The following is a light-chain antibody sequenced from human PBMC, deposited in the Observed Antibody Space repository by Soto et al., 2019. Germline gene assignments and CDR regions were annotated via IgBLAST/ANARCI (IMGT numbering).Light chain of an antibody. CDR2: TAS. J-gene: IGKJ4*01. V-gene: IGKV1-39*01. CDR3: QQSYSTPQT. CDR1: QSISRY. Sequence: DIQMTQSPSSLSASVGDRVTITCRASQSISRYLNWYQQKPGKAPKLLIYTASSFQSGVPTRFSGSGSGTDFSLTISSLQPEDFATYYCQQSYSTPQTFGGGTKVDIK.